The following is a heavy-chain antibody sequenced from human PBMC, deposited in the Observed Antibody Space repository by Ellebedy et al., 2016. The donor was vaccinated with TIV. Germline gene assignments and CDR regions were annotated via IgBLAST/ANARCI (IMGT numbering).Heavy chain of an antibody. CDR3: ASEEGHKDADY. CDR2: ISYDGSDK. CDR1: GFTFSSYA. J-gene: IGHJ4*02. V-gene: IGHV3-30-3*01. Sequence: GESLKISCAASGFTFSSYAMHWVRQAPGKGLEWVAVISYDGSDKYYADSVKARFTISGDNSKNTLYLQMNSLRAGDTAVYYCASEEGHKDADYWGQGTLVTVSS.